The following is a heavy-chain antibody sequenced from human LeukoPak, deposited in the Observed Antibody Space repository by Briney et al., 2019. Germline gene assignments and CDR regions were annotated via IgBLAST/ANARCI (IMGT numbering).Heavy chain of an antibody. CDR3: ASGGLPWRGYYYDSMGWFDP. Sequence: GASVKVSCKASGGTFSSYAISWVRQAPGQGLEWMGGIIPIFGTANYAQKFQGRVTITADKSTSTAYMELSSLRSEDTAVYYCASGGLPWRGYYYDSMGWFDPWGQGTLVTVSS. D-gene: IGHD3-22*01. V-gene: IGHV1-69*06. CDR1: GGTFSSYA. J-gene: IGHJ5*02. CDR2: IIPIFGTA.